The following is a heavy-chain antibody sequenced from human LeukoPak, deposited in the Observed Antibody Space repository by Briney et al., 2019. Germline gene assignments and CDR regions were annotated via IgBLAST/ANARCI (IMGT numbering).Heavy chain of an antibody. CDR3: AKDQGVVGSYDY. CDR2: IQYDDSIE. Sequence: HPGGSLRLSCAASGFTFSTFGMNWVRQAPDKGLEWVAFIQYDDSIEYYADPVKGRFTISRDNSKNTLYLQMNSLRGDDTAVYYCAKDQGVVGSYDYWGHGTLVTVSS. J-gene: IGHJ4*01. CDR1: GFTFSTFG. V-gene: IGHV3-30*02. D-gene: IGHD3-10*01.